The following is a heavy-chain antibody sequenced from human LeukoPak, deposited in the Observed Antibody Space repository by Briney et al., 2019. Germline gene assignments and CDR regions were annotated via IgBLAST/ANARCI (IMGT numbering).Heavy chain of an antibody. CDR3: AKGPTEGF. CDR1: GFTFSRHA. Sequence: GGSLRLSCAVSGFTFSRHAMNWVRQAPGKGLEWVSVINDAGTTYYADSVQGRFTISRDNSKNTLYLQMNSLRAEDTAVYYCAKGPTEGFWGQGILVTVSS. CDR2: INDAGTT. J-gene: IGHJ4*02. D-gene: IGHD1-14*01. V-gene: IGHV3-23*01.